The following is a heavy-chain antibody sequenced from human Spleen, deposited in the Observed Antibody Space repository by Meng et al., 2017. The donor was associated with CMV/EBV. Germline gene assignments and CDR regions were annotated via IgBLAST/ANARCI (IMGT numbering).Heavy chain of an antibody. CDR2: VSSSGTYI. D-gene: IGHD1-26*01. CDR1: GFTLSSYT. Sequence: GESLKIPCAAYGFTLSSYTMHWVRQAPGKGLEWVSSVSSSGTYISYADSVKGRFTVSRDIAKISLYLQMNSLRVEDTAVYYCARDFVVGGLDYWGQGTLVTVSS. J-gene: IGHJ4*02. V-gene: IGHV3-21*06. CDR3: ARDFVVGGLDY.